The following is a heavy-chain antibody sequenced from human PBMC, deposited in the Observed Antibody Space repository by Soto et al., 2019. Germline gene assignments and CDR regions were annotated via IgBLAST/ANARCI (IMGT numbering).Heavy chain of an antibody. D-gene: IGHD2-2*01. CDR2: ISHYGNT. CDR3: ARHGYCTSGICYVGWFDP. CDR1: GGSMRNDDW. Sequence: QVRLQESGPGLVEPSGTLSLTCGVSGGSMRNDDWWSWVRQTPGKGLEWIGEISHYGNTNYNPSLKSRVTMSIDTSKTPFSLKVRSLTAADTAMYYCARHGYCTSGICYVGWFDPWGQGTLVSVSS. V-gene: IGHV4-4*02. J-gene: IGHJ5*02.